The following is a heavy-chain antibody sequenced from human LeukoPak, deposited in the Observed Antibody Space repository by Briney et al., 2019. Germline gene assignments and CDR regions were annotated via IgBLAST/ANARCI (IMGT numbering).Heavy chain of an antibody. V-gene: IGHV3-48*04. CDR3: ARGATVVTHYWYFDL. Sequence: GGSLRLSCAASGFTFSSYSMNWVRQAPGRGLEWVSYISSSSSTIYYADSVKGRFTISRDNAKNSLYLQMNSLRAEDTAVYYCARGATVVTHYWYFDLWGRGTLVTVSS. J-gene: IGHJ2*01. D-gene: IGHD4-23*01. CDR1: GFTFSSYS. CDR2: ISSSSSTI.